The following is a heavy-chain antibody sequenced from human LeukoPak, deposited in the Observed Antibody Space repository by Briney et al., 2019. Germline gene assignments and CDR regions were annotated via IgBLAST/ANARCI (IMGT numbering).Heavy chain of an antibody. D-gene: IGHD2-2*01. CDR3: ARDLGSTRGY. V-gene: IGHV1-2*06. CDR2: INPNSGGT. J-gene: IGHJ4*02. CDR1: GYTFTGYY. Sequence: GASVTVSCTASGYTFTGYYIHWVRQAPGQGLEWMGRINPNSGGTNYAQKFQGRVTMTRDMSISTAYMELSRLRSDDTAVYFCARDLGSTRGYWSQGTLVTVSS.